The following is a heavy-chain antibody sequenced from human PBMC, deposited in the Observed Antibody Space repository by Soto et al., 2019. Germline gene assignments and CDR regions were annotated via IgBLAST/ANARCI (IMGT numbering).Heavy chain of an antibody. D-gene: IGHD3-22*01. V-gene: IGHV1-18*01. J-gene: IGHJ4*02. CDR2: ISAYNGNT. CDR3: ARSDYYDSSGLGVFDY. Sequence: ASVKVSCKASGYTFTCYGISWVRQAPGQGLEWMGWISAYNGNTNYAQKLQGRVTMTTDTSTSTAYMELRSLRSDDTAVYYCARSDYYDSSGLGVFDYWGQGTLVTVS. CDR1: GYTFTCYG.